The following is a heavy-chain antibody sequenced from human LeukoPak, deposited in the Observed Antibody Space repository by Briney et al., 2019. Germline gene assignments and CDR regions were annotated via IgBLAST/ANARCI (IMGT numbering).Heavy chain of an antibody. CDR2: ISYDGSNK. Sequence: PGRSLRLSCAASGFTFISYGMHWVRQAPGKGLEWAAVISYDGSNKYYADSVKGRFTISRDNSKNTLYLQMNSLRAEDTAVYYCAKDLLGYYYGMDVWGQGTTVTVSS. J-gene: IGHJ6*02. CDR1: GFTFISYG. D-gene: IGHD7-27*01. CDR3: AKDLLGYYYGMDV. V-gene: IGHV3-30*18.